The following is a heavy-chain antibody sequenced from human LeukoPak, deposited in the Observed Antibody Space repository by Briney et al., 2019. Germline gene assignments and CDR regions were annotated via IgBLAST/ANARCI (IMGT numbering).Heavy chain of an antibody. CDR3: AKSGGSGLIDY. J-gene: IGHJ4*02. CDR1: GASISSYY. CDR2: IYYSGST. D-gene: IGHD1-26*01. V-gene: IGHV4-59*08. Sequence: SETLSLTCTASGASISSYYWSWIRQPPGKGLEWIGYIYYSGSTNYNPSLKSRVTISVDTSKNQFSLNLSSVTAADTAVYYCAKSGGSGLIDYWGQGTLVTVSS.